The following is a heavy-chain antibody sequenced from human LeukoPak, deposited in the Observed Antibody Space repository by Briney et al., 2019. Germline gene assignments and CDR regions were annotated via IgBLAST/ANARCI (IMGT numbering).Heavy chain of an antibody. CDR2: IIPILGIA. J-gene: IGHJ4*02. D-gene: IGHD6-13*01. Sequence: ASVKVSRKASGGTFSSYAISWVRQAPGQGLEWMGRIIPILGIANYAQKFQGRVTITADKSTSTAYMELSSLRSEDTAVYYCARDLGQAAAGTDYWGQGTLVTVSS. CDR3: ARDLGQAAAGTDY. CDR1: GGTFSSYA. V-gene: IGHV1-69*04.